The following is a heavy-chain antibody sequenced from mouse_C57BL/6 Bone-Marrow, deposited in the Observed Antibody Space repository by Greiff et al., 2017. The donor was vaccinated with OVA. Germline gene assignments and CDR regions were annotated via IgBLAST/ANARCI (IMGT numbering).Heavy chain of an antibody. CDR1: GFNIKNTY. J-gene: IGHJ2*01. Sequence: VTLKVSVAELVRPGASVKLSCTASGFNIKNTYMHWVKQRPEQGLEWIGRIDPANGNTKYAPKFQGKATITADTSSNTAYLQLSSLTSEDTAIYYCARRRGSSFYYFDYWGQGTTLTVSS. D-gene: IGHD1-1*01. CDR3: ARRRGSSFYYFDY. CDR2: IDPANGNT. V-gene: IGHV14-3*01.